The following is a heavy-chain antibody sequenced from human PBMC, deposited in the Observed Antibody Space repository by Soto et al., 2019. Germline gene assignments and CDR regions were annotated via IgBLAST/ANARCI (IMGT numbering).Heavy chain of an antibody. Sequence: QVQLQESGPGLVKPSGTLSLTCAVSGGSISGNNWWSWVRQPPGKGLEWMGEIYHRGTTNYMPSLRSRVTISMDKSKNQISLTLDSVTAADSAAYYCARHIGVTGTRGFDYWGQGILVTLSP. CDR3: ARHIGVTGTRGFDY. CDR1: GGSISGNNW. D-gene: IGHD6-19*01. J-gene: IGHJ4*02. CDR2: IYHRGTT. V-gene: IGHV4-4*02.